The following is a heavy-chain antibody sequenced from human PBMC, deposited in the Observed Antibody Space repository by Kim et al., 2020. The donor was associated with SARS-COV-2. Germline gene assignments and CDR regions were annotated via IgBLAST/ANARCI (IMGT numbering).Heavy chain of an antibody. CDR1: GFTFSSYA. J-gene: IGHJ3*02. CDR2: ISGSGGST. CDR3: AKEGPYYYGSGSYIFGAFDI. Sequence: GGSLRLSCAASGFTFSSYAMSWVRQAPGKGLEWVSAISGSGGSTYYADSVKGRFTISRDNSKNTPYLQMNSLRAEDTAVYYCAKEGPYYYGSGSYIFGAFDIWGQGTMVTVSS. V-gene: IGHV3-23*01. D-gene: IGHD3-10*01.